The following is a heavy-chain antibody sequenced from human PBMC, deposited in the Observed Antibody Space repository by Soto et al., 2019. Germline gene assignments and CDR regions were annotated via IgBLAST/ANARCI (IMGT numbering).Heavy chain of an antibody. V-gene: IGHV1-2*02. J-gene: IGHJ6*02. D-gene: IGHD5-12*01. CDR2: INPNSGGT. CDR1: GYTFTGYY. CDR3: ARVGSGYDYGYYYYYYGMDV. Sequence: ASVKVSCKASGYTFTGYYMHWVRQAPGQGLEWMGWINPNSGGTNYAQKFQGRVTMTRDTSISTAYMELSRLRSDDTAVYYCARVGSGYDYGYYYYYYGMDVWGQGTTVPVSS.